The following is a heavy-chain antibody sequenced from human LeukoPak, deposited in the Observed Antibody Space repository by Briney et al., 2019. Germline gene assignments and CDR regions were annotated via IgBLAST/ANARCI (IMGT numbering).Heavy chain of an antibody. CDR1: GASISSTSHY. CDR2: IYYSGTT. V-gene: IGHV4-39*07. D-gene: IGHD4-23*01. CDR3: ASSTVVTSYYYYGMDV. J-gene: IGHJ6*02. Sequence: SETLSLTCTVSGASISSTSHYWGWVRQPPGKGLEWIGSIYYSGTTYYNPSLNSRVTISVDTSKNQFSLKLSSVTAADTAVYYCASSTVVTSYYYYGMDVWGQGTTVTVSS.